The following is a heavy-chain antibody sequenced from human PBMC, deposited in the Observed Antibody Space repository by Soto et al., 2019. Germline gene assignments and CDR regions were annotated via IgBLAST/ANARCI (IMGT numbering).Heavy chain of an antibody. CDR1: GGTFSSYT. J-gene: IGHJ4*02. Sequence: SVKVSCKASGGTFSSYTISWVRQAPGQGLEWMGRIIPILGIANYAQKFQGRVTITADKSTSTAYMELSSLRSEDTAVYYCARESVAGERLTFDYWGQGTPVTVSS. CDR2: IIPILGIA. V-gene: IGHV1-69*04. CDR3: ARESVAGERLTFDY. D-gene: IGHD6-19*01.